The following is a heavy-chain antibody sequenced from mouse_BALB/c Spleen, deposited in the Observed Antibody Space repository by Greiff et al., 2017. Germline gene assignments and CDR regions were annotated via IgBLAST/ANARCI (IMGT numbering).Heavy chain of an antibody. J-gene: IGHJ4*01. V-gene: IGHV1-20*02. CDR3: ARDSLPRGAMDY. Sequence: EVQLQQSGPELVKPGASVKISCKASGYSFTGYFMNWVMQSHGKSLEWIGRINPYNGDTFYNQKFKGKATLTVDKSSSTAHMELRSLASEDSAVYYCARDSLPRGAMDYGGQGTSVTVSS. D-gene: IGHD1-2*01. CDR1: GYSFTGYF. CDR2: INPYNGDT.